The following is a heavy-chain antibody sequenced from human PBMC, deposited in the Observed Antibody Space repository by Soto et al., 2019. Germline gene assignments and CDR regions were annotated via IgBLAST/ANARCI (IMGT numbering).Heavy chain of an antibody. CDR2: KYYRSKWYN. J-gene: IGHJ5*02. CDR3: ERGTGYSSGWSGGWFDP. D-gene: IGHD6-19*01. V-gene: IGHV6-1*01. Sequence: SQTLSLTCAISGDSVSSNSAAWNWIRQSPSRGLEWLGRKYYRSKWYNDYAVSVKSRITINPDTSKNQFSLQLNSVTPEDTDVYYCERGTGYSSGWSGGWFDPWGQGTLVTVSS. CDR1: GDSVSSNSAA.